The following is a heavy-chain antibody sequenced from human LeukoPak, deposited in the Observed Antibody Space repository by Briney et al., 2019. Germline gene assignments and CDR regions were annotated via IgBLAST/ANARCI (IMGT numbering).Heavy chain of an antibody. D-gene: IGHD6-19*01. V-gene: IGHV3-53*01. J-gene: IGHJ4*02. CDR1: GFTVSSTY. CDR2: VYNSGEK. Sequence: PGGSLRLSCAASGFTVSSTYMSWVRQAPGKGLQWVSIVYNSGEKYYTDSVKGRFTISRDNSKNTLYPQMNSLRAEDTAVYYCARAYSSGWSHFDFWGQGTLATVSS. CDR3: ARAYSSGWSHFDF.